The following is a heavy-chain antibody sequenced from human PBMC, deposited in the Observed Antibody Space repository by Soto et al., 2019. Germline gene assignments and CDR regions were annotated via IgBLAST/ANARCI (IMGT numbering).Heavy chain of an antibody. V-gene: IGHV1-69*06. CDR2: IIPMYDSA. J-gene: IGHJ4*02. Sequence: QVQLVQSGAELKKPGSSVNVSCAASGGTFKTYTINWVRQAPGQGLEWIGQIIPMYDSANYAQRFQGSVTISADKSTNIAYMALSGLRSEDTALYYCATWRTYSGSYCFDYWGQGTLVSVSS. CDR3: ATWRTYSGSYCFDY. CDR1: GGTFKTYT. D-gene: IGHD1-26*01.